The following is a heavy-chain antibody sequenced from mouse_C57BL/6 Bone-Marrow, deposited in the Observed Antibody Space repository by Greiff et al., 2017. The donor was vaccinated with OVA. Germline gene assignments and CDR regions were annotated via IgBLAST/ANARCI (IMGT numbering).Heavy chain of an antibody. J-gene: IGHJ3*01. V-gene: IGHV1-64*01. CDR3: ARNYYDYDDGD. D-gene: IGHD2-4*01. CDR2: IHPNSGST. CDR1: GYTFTSYW. Sequence: VKLQQPGAELVKPGASVKLSCKASGYTFTSYWMHWVKQRPGQGLEWIGMIHPNSGSTNYNEKFKSKATLTVDKSSSTAYMQLSSLTSEDSAVYYCARNYYDYDDGDWGQGTLVTVSA.